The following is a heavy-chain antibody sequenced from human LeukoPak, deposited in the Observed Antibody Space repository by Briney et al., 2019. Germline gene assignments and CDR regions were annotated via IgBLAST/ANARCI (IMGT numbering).Heavy chain of an antibody. J-gene: IGHJ3*02. D-gene: IGHD3-16*01. V-gene: IGHV4-59*08. CDR1: GGSISSYY. CDR3: ARIGGADGAFDI. CDR2: IYYSGST. Sequence: SETLSLTCTVSGGSISSYYWSWIRQPPGKGLEWIGYIYYSGSTNYNPSLKSRVTISVDTSKNQFSLKLSSVIAADTAVYYCARIGGADGAFDIWGQGTMVTVSS.